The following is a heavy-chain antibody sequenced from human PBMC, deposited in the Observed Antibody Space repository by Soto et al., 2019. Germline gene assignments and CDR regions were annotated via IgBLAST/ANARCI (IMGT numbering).Heavy chain of an antibody. CDR2: ISYDGSNK. D-gene: IGHD1-1*01. CDR3: AKDLDGKWSMDV. J-gene: IGHJ6*02. CDR1: GFTFSRSG. V-gene: IGHV3-30*18. Sequence: GESLRLSCAASGFTFSRSGMHWVRQAPGKGLEWVAVISYDGSNKNYADSVKGRFTISRDNSKNTLYLQMNSLRAEDTAVYFCAKDLDGKWSMDVWGQGTTVTVSS.